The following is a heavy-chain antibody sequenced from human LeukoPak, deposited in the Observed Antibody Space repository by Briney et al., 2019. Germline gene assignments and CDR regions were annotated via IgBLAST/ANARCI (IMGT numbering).Heavy chain of an antibody. CDR3: ARPPGVWAAAGTGWFDP. CDR1: GFTVSSNY. Sequence: GGSLRVSCAASGFTVSSNYMSWVRQAPGKGLEWVSSIYSGGSTYYADSVKGRFTISRDNSKNTLYLQMNSLRAEDTAVYYCARPPGVWAAAGTGWFDPWGQGTLVTVSS. V-gene: IGHV3-53*05. J-gene: IGHJ5*02. D-gene: IGHD6-13*01. CDR2: IYSGGST.